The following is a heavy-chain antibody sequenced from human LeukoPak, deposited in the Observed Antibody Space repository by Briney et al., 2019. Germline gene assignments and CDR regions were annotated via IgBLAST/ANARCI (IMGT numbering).Heavy chain of an antibody. Sequence: GGSLRLSCAASGFTFSSYSMNWVRQAPGKGLEWVSSISSSSGYIYYADSVKGRFTISRDNAKNSLYLQMNSLRAEDTAVYYCARTYWGSEVLFDYWGQGTLVTVSS. CDR1: GFTFSSYS. CDR2: ISSSSGYI. D-gene: IGHD7-27*01. CDR3: ARTYWGSEVLFDY. J-gene: IGHJ4*02. V-gene: IGHV3-21*01.